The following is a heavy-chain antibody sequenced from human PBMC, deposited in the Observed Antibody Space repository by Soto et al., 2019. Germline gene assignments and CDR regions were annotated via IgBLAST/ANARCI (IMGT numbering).Heavy chain of an antibody. D-gene: IGHD6-6*01. Sequence: GEAQKISCKGACHYFGNYWLGWVRQMPGQGLEWMGMIYLGDSDTTYSPSFQGQVTISADKSISTAYLQWNTLKASDTAKYYSAKSSSGPAIIAPYWYFDLWGRGTLVTVSS. J-gene: IGHJ2*01. V-gene: IGHV5-51*01. CDR2: IYLGDSDT. CDR1: CHYFGNYW. CDR3: AKSSSGPAIIAPYWYFDL.